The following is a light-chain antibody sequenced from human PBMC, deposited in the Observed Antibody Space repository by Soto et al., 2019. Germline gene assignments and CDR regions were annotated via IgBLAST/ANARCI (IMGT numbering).Light chain of an antibody. CDR1: QSISSW. CDR2: DAS. CDR3: QQYNSYFFT. Sequence: DIPMTQSNSTLSASVGDIVTITCRASQSISSWLAWYQQKPGKAPKLLIYDASSLESGVPSRLSGSGYGKEFTLTISSLQPDDFATYDGQQYNSYFFTFGGGTKVDIK. J-gene: IGKJ4*01. V-gene: IGKV1-5*01.